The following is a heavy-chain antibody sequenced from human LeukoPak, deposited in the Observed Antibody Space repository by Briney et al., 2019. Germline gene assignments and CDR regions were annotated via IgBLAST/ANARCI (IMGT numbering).Heavy chain of an antibody. CDR2: TNTHGTSA. D-gene: IGHD6-13*01. V-gene: IGHV3-74*01. Sequence: GGSLRLPCAASGFTFNNYWMHWVRQAPGKGLVWVARTNTHGTSANYADSVKGRFIISRDNANNTLYLQMNGLRDEDTGVYYALAGYYYYYMDVWGKGTTVTVSS. CDR1: GFTFNNYW. J-gene: IGHJ6*03. CDR3: LAGYYYYYMDV.